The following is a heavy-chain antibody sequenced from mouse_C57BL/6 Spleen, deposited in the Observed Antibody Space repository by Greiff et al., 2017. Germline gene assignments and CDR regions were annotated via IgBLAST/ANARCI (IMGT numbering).Heavy chain of an antibody. D-gene: IGHD1-1*01. J-gene: IGHJ4*01. Sequence: QVQLQQPGAELVMPGASVKLSCKASGYTFTSYWMHWVKQRPGQGLEWIGEIDPSDSYTNYNQKFKGKSTLTVDKSSSTAYMPLSSLTSEDSAVYYCASSGLLRAMDYWGQGASGTGSS. CDR1: GYTFTSYW. CDR3: ASSGLLRAMDY. CDR2: IDPSDSYT. V-gene: IGHV1-69*01.